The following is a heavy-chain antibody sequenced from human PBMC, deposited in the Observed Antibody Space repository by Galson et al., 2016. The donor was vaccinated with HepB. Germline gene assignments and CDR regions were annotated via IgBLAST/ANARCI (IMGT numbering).Heavy chain of an antibody. Sequence: SVKVSCKASGYTFGDHYMNWVRQAPGQGLEWMGWINPDSGVTNSAQKFQGRVTMTRDTSINTAYMELSSLRSDDTAVYYCARVHKTYCTGDCPVDYWGQGTLVTVSS. J-gene: IGHJ4*02. D-gene: IGHD2-8*02. CDR3: ARVHKTYCTGDCPVDY. V-gene: IGHV1-2*02. CDR1: GYTFGDHY. CDR2: INPDSGVT.